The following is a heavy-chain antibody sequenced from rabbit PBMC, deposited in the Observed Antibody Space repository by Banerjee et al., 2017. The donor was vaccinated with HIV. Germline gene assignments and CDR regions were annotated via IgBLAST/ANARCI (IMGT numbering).Heavy chain of an antibody. Sequence: QEQLVESGGGLVQPGGSLKLSCKASGFDFNNYGMNWVRQAPGKGLEWIGDIDPIFTKTAYASCVNGRCTIASHNAQNTLYLQLNSLTDADTATYFCVRDPYTYGGAGYAYAYTRLDLWGPGTLVTVS. CDR3: VRDPYTYGGAGYAYAYTRLDL. J-gene: IGHJ3*01. CDR2: IDPIFTKT. CDR1: GFDFNNYG. V-gene: IGHV1S47*01. D-gene: IGHD6-1*01.